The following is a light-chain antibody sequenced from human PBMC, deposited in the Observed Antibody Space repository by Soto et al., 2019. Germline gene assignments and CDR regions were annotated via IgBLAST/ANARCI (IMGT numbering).Light chain of an antibody. J-gene: IGLJ1*01. CDR2: ASS. V-gene: IGLV2-14*01. CDR1: SSDVGSYNY. CDR3: SSYTSGSTIYG. Sequence: QSVLTQPASVSGSPGQSITISCTGTSSDVGSYNYVSWYQHHPGKAPRLMIYASSNRPSGVSHRFSGSRSGNTASLTISGLQAEDEAAYYCSSYTSGSTIYGFGTVHKVTAL.